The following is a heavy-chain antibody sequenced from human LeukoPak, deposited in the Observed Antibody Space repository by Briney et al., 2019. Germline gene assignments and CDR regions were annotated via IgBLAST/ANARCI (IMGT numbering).Heavy chain of an antibody. J-gene: IGHJ5*02. V-gene: IGHV1-69*13. CDR1: GVTFSDYT. Sequence: SVKVSCKASGVTFSDYTISWVRQAPGQGLEWMGGIIPIFGTIYYAQKLQGRVTITADESTTTAYMELSSLRSEDTAVYYCARVEMATTKFDPWGQGTLVTVSS. D-gene: IGHD5-24*01. CDR2: IIPIFGTI. CDR3: ARVEMATTKFDP.